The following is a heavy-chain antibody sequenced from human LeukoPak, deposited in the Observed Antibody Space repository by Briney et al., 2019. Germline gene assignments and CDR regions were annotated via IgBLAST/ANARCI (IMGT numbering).Heavy chain of an antibody. CDR3: ARAPGGGDYAWYFDL. CDR2: INHSGST. J-gene: IGHJ2*01. D-gene: IGHD4-17*01. Sequence: SETLSLTCTVSGGSISSSFYYWSWIRQPPGKGLEWIGEINHSGSTNYNPSLKSRVTISVDTSKNQFSLKLSSVTAADTAVYYCARAPGGGDYAWYFDLWGRGTLVTVSS. V-gene: IGHV4-39*07. CDR1: GGSISSSFYY.